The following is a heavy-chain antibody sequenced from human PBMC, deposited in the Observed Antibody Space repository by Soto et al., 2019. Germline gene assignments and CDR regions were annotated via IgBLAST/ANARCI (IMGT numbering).Heavy chain of an antibody. V-gene: IGHV3-23*01. CDR3: AKETPSIGVVIIGPNWFDP. J-gene: IGHJ5*02. Sequence: GGSLRLSCAASGFTFSSYALSWVRQGPGKGLEWVSGISGSGDSKHYSDSLKGRFTISRDNSKNTLFLQMNSLRAEDTAVYYCAKETPSIGVVIIGPNWFDPWGQGTLVTVSS. CDR1: GFTFSSYA. CDR2: ISGSGDSK. D-gene: IGHD3-3*01.